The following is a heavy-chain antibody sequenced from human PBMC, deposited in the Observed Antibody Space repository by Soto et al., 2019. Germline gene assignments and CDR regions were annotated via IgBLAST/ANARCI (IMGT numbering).Heavy chain of an antibody. V-gene: IGHV3-15*07. J-gene: IGHJ6*04. D-gene: IGHD7-27*01. Sequence: EVQLVESGGGLVKPGGSLRLSCAASSFTFSNAWMNWVRQAPGKGLEWVGRIKSKTDGGKIDYAAHVKGRFTISRDDSKNTLFLQMKSLKTEDTAMYYCNTIGIRWGAWGKGTMVTVSS. CDR3: NTIGIRWGA. CDR1: SFTFSNAW. CDR2: IKSKTDGGKI.